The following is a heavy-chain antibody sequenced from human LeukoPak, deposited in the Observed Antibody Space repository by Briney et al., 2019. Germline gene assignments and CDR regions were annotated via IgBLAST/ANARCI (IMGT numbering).Heavy chain of an antibody. Sequence: GGSLRLSCAASGFTFSGYWMIWVRQAPGKGLEWVASIKQDGSDRYYVDSVKGWFTISRDNAKSSLYLQMNSLRAEDTAVYYCARADIRFPVGFLWGQGTLVTVSS. D-gene: IGHD3-3*01. J-gene: IGHJ4*02. CDR3: ARADIRFPVGFL. CDR2: IKQDGSDR. CDR1: GFTFSGYW. V-gene: IGHV3-7*01.